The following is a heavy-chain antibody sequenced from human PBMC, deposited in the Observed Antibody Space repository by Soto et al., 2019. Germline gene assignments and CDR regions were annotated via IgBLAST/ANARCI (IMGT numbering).Heavy chain of an antibody. J-gene: IGHJ6*02. V-gene: IGHV4-39*01. CDR2: IYFAGST. D-gene: IGHD2-15*01. CDR1: GGSISSTDHY. CDR3: ARLVFHCLRGSCDDYSFYGLDV. Sequence: HLQLQESGPGLVKASETLSLTCTVSGGSISSTDHYWGWVRQPPGKGLEWLGSIYFAGSTFHNPALTSRATISVDTSRNQFSLRLTTVTASDTAVYYCARLVFHCLRGSCDDYSFYGLDVWGQGTTVTVSS.